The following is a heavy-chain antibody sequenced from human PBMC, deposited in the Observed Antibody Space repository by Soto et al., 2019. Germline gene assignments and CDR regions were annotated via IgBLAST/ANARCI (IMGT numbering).Heavy chain of an antibody. V-gene: IGHV3-74*01. CDR2: INSDDIGRT. CDR1: VFTFSNYW. Sequence: VGSLRLSCASSVFTFSNYWIHWVRQSPGQGLVWVSRINSDDIGRTSYADYVKGRFTISRDNAKNTVYLEMNSLRVEDTAVYYCATGATAGTFPWLQPLGQGTLFTVSS. D-gene: IGHD6-13*01. J-gene: IGHJ5*02. CDR3: ATGATAGTFPWLQP.